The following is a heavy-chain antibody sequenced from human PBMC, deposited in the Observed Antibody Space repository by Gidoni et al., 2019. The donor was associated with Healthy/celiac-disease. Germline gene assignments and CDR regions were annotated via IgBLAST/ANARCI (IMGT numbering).Heavy chain of an antibody. CDR3: ARGPWLLHYGMDV. Sequence: VQLVQSGAEVKKHGESLKNSGKGFGYRLTSSGIGWVRQMTGKGLGWMGIIDPGDSDTIYSPSFQGPVTISADKSIGTAYLQWSSLTASYTAMYYCARGPWLLHYGMDVWGQVTTVAVSS. D-gene: IGHD6-19*01. V-gene: IGHV5-51*01. CDR1: GYRLTSSG. CDR2: IDPGDSDT. J-gene: IGHJ6*02.